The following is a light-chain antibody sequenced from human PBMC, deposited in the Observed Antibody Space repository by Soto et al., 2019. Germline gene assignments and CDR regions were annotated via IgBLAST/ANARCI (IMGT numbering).Light chain of an antibody. CDR2: GAS. CDR3: QQYKNSPCT. J-gene: IGKJ1*01. CDR1: QSVSSS. V-gene: IGKV3-15*01. Sequence: EIVITQSPATPSASPGQRATLSCRTSQSVSSSLAWYQQKPGQAPSLLIYGASTRATGIPARFSGSGSGTEFTLTISSLQSEDCAVYYCQQYKNSPCTFGQGTKVDIK.